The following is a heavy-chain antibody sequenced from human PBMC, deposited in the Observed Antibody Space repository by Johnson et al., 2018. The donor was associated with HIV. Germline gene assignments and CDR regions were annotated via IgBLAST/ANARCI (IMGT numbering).Heavy chain of an antibody. Sequence: VQLVESGGGVVRPGGSLRLSCAASGFTFSSYWMSWVRQAPGKGLEWVANIKQDGSEKYYVDSVKGRFTISRDNAKNSLYLQMNSLRAEDTAVYYCARVYYYDRSGIDDCDIWGQGTMVTVSS. V-gene: IGHV3-7*01. CDR1: GFTFSSYW. CDR2: IKQDGSEK. D-gene: IGHD3-22*01. J-gene: IGHJ3*02. CDR3: ARVYYYDRSGIDDCDI.